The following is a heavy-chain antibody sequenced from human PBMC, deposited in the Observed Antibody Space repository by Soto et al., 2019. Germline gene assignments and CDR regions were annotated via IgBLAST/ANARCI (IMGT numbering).Heavy chain of an antibody. J-gene: IGHJ6*03. Sequence: GGSLRLSCAASGFTFDDYAMHWVRQAPGKGLEWVSGISWNSGSIGYADSVKGRFTISRDNAKNSLYLQMNSLRAEDTALYYCAKDGGRPDTAYYMDVWGKGTTVTVSS. V-gene: IGHV3-9*01. CDR2: ISWNSGSI. CDR1: GFTFDDYA. D-gene: IGHD5-18*01. CDR3: AKDGGRPDTAYYMDV.